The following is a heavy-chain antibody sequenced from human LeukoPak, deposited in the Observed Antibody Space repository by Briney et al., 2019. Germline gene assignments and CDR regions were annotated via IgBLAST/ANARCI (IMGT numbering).Heavy chain of an antibody. D-gene: IGHD1-26*01. Sequence: SETLSLTCAVYGGSFSGYYWSWIRQPQGKGLEWIGEINHSGSTNYNPSLKSRVTISVDTSKNQFSLKLSSVTAADTAVYYCARRVGATDYWGQGTLVTVSS. CDR1: GGSFSGYY. CDR3: ARRVGATDY. J-gene: IGHJ4*02. CDR2: INHSGST. V-gene: IGHV4-34*01.